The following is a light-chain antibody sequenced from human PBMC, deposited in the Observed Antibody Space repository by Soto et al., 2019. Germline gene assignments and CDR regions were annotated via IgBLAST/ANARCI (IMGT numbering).Light chain of an antibody. CDR3: QQFNACPRT. J-gene: IGKJ1*01. CDR2: DAS. Sequence: EIVRTQSPATLSVSPGERATLSCRASLSVSRNLAWYQQKPGQAPRLLIFDASTRATGIPARFRGSWSGTEFTLTITSLQSEDVAVYYCQQFNACPRTFGQWT. V-gene: IGKV3-15*01. CDR1: LSVSRN.